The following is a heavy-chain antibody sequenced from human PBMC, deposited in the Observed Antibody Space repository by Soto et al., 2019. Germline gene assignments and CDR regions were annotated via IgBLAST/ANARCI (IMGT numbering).Heavy chain of an antibody. D-gene: IGHD6-19*01. CDR2: IRSKAYSYAT. CDR1: GFTFSGSD. J-gene: IGHJ4*02. CDR3: SRQHRGIPVASAIDY. Sequence: EVQLVESGGGLVQPVGSLKLSCATSGFTFSGSDIHWVRQASGKGLEWVGRIRSKAYSYATVYAASVKGRFTISRDDSKNMAYLQMNSLRTEDTAVYYCSRQHRGIPVASAIDYWGQGSLVTVSS. V-gene: IGHV3-73*02.